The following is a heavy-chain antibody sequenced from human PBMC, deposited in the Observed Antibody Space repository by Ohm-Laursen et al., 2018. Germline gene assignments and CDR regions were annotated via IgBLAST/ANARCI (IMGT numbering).Heavy chain of an antibody. V-gene: IGHV4-59*01. J-gene: IGHJ4*02. CDR3: ARESYGDYVYDY. D-gene: IGHD4-17*01. Sequence: SDTLSLTCTVSGGSISSYYWSWIRQPPGKGLEWIGYIYYSGSTNYNPSLKSRVTISVDTSKNQFSLKLSSVTAADTAVYYCARESYGDYVYDYWGQGTLVTVSS. CDR2: IYYSGST. CDR1: GGSISSYY.